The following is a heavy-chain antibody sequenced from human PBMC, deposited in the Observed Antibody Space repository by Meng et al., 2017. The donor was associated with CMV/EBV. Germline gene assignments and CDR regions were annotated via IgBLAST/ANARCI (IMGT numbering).Heavy chain of an antibody. Sequence: LSLTCAASGFTFRSYSMNWVRQAPGKGLEWVSSISSSSSYIYYADSVKGRFTISRDNAKNSLYLQMNSLRAEDTAVYYCARAPPWDEFDYWGQGTLVTVSS. CDR2: ISSSSSYI. D-gene: IGHD1-26*01. CDR1: GFTFRSYS. V-gene: IGHV3-21*01. J-gene: IGHJ4*02. CDR3: ARAPPWDEFDY.